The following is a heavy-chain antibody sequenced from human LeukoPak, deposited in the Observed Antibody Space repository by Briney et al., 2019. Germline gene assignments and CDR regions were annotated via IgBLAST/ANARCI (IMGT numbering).Heavy chain of an antibody. J-gene: IGHJ4*02. Sequence: PSETLSLTCTVSGGSISSSSYYWGWIRQPPGKGLEWIGSIYYSGSTYYNPSLKSRVTISVDTSKNQLSLKLSSVTAADTAVYYCARYGPIVGASPLDYWGQGTLVTVSS. CDR2: IYYSGST. D-gene: IGHD1-26*01. V-gene: IGHV4-39*01. CDR1: GGSISSSSYY. CDR3: ARYGPIVGASPLDY.